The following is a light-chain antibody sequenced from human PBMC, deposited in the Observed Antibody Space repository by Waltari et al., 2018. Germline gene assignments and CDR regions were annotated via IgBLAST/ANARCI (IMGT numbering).Light chain of an antibody. J-gene: IGLJ1*01. CDR3: CSYAGSGTYV. V-gene: IGLV2-23*02. Sequence: QSALTQPASVSGSPGQSITIPCTGTSSDVGGYKYVSWYQQHPGKAPNHRSYDVSERPSGVSNRFSGSKSANTASLTIAGLQAEDDADYYCCSYAGSGTYVFGTGTKVTVL. CDR2: DVS. CDR1: SSDVGGYKY.